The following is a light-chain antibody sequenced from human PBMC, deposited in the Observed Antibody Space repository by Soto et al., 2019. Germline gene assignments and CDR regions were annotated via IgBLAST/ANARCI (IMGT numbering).Light chain of an antibody. V-gene: IGKV1-8*01. J-gene: IGKJ1*01. Sequence: AIRMTQSPSSFSASTGDRVTITCRASLGINSYLAWYQLSPGKAPKLLIYAASTLHSGVPSRFSGSGPGTEFTLTISSLQPDDFATYYCQHYNSYSEAFGQGTKVDIK. CDR3: QHYNSYSEA. CDR1: LGINSY. CDR2: AAS.